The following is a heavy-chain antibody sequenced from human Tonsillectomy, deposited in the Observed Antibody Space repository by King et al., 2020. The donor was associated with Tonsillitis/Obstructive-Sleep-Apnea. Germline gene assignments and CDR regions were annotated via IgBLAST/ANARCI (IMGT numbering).Heavy chain of an antibody. CDR3: TRDPIGGDFQH. J-gene: IGHJ1*01. V-gene: IGHV3-49*04. CDR2: IRSKAYGGTT. CDR1: GFTFGDYA. D-gene: IGHD3-16*01. Sequence: VQLVESGGGLVQPGRSLRLSCTASGFTFGDYAMSWVRQAPGKGLEWVGFIRSKAYGGTTEYAASVKGRFTISRDDSKSIAYLQMNSLKTEDTAVYYCTRDPIGGDFQHWGQGTLVTVSS.